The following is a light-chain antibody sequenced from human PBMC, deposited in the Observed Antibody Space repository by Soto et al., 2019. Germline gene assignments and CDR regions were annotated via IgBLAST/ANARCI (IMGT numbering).Light chain of an antibody. Sequence: EIVMTQSPATLSVSPGERATLSCRASQSVNINLAWYQQKPGQAPSLLISVASTRATGIPARFSGSGSGTEVTLTISSLQSEDFAVYYCQQYNNWPLTFGGGTKVEIK. V-gene: IGKV3-15*01. CDR1: QSVNIN. CDR2: VAS. J-gene: IGKJ4*01. CDR3: QQYNNWPLT.